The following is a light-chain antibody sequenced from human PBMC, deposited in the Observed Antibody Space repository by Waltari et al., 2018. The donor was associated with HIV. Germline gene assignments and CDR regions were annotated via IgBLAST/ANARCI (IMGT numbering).Light chain of an antibody. CDR2: EFS. Sequence: QSALTQPASVSGSPGQSITISCTGTRSDVGGYNYVSWYQQHPGKAPNLTMYEFSNRPSGGSNRFSGSNSGHTASLTISGLQAEDEADYYCSSYTSSSTPYVVGTGTKVTVL. CDR3: SSYTSSSTPYV. V-gene: IGLV2-14*01. CDR1: RSDVGGYNY. J-gene: IGLJ1*01.